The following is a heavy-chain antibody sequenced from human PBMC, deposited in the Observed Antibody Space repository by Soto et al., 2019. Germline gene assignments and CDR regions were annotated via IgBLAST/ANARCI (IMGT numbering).Heavy chain of an antibody. CDR2: VFSSVSA. Sequence: SEPLSLTCIVSGVSVTSDTWSWVRQPANKGLEWIGRVFSSVSATYSPSLKSRVRISMDTPENRISMKLDSVTAADAGGYYGMRDGMTTGDTWGPGTMVTVS. V-gene: IGHV4-4*07. CDR1: GVSVTSDT. D-gene: IGHD2-21*02. J-gene: IGHJ4*02. CDR3: MRDGMTTGDT.